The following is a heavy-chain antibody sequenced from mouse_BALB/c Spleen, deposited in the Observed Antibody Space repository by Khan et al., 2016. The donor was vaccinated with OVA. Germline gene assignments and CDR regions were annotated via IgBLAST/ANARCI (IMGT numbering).Heavy chain of an antibody. V-gene: IGHV2-9*02. CDR2: ILADGST. J-gene: IGHJ2*01. CDR1: GFSLTSYG. Sequence: VQLQESGPGLVAPSQSLSITCTVSGFSLTSYGVHWVRQPPGKGLEWLGVILADGSTTYNSALMSRLTISKDNSKSKVFLKMNSLQTDDRAMYYCARLEDRGGKGTTLTVSS. CDR3: ARLEDR.